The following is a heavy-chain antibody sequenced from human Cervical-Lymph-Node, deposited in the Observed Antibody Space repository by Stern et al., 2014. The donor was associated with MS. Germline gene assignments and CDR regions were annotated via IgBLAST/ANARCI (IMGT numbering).Heavy chain of an antibody. CDR2: IHYSGRA. V-gene: IGHV4-31*03. CDR1: GGSINSGNYY. D-gene: IGHD3-16*01. Sequence: VQLVESGPGLVKPSQTLSLTCTVSGGSINSGNYYWSWIRHHPGKGLEWIAYIHYSGRAYQIPSLKSRVSISVDTSQNQFSLKLSSVTAADTALYYCARRMGSASSEGAFDSWGQGTLVTVSS. J-gene: IGHJ4*02. CDR3: ARRMGSASSEGAFDS.